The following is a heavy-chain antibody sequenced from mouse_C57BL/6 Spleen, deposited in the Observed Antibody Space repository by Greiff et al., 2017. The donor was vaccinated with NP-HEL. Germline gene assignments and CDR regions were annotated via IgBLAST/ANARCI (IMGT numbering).Heavy chain of an antibody. CDR1: GYTFTSYW. V-gene: IGHV1-53*01. CDR3: ARSGRVYYAMDY. J-gene: IGHJ4*01. D-gene: IGHD3-1*01. Sequence: QVQLQQSGTELVKPGASVKLSCKASGYTFTSYWMHWVKQRPGQGLEWIGNINPSNGGTNYNEKFKSKATLTVDKSSSTAYMQLSSLTSEDSAVYYCARSGRVYYAMDYWGQGTSVTVSS. CDR2: INPSNGGT.